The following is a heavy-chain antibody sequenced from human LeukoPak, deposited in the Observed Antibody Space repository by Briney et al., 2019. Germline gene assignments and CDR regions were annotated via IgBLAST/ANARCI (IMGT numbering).Heavy chain of an antibody. J-gene: IGHJ4*02. D-gene: IGHD2-15*01. CDR2: ITFSGSST. Sequence: GGSLRLSCVASGFTFSSNAMSWVRQAPGMGPDWVSSITFSGSSTDYADSVKGRFTISRDNSKNTLYLQMSSLRVEDTAVYCCAKVKGWWPPTSADYWGQGTLVTVSS. V-gene: IGHV3-23*01. CDR3: AKVKGWWPPTSADY. CDR1: GFTFSSNA.